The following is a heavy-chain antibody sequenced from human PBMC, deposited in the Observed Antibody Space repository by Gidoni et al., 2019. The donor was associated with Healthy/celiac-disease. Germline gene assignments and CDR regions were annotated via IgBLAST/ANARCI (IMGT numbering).Heavy chain of an antibody. CDR1: AFTFSSYA. J-gene: IGHJ5*02. V-gene: IGHV3-23*01. Sequence: EVQLLESGGGLVQPGGSLRLSCAASAFTFSSYAMSWVRQAPGQGLQWVSAISGSGGSTYYADSGKGRFTISRDNSKNTLYLQRNSLRAEDTAVYYCAKVRGSYFGWFDPWGQGTLVTVSS. CDR2: ISGSGGST. CDR3: AKVRGSYFGWFDP. D-gene: IGHD3-10*01.